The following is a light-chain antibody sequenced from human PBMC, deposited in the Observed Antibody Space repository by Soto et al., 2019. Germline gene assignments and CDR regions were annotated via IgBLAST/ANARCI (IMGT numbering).Light chain of an antibody. CDR1: SSDVGGYNY. V-gene: IGLV2-8*01. Sequence: QSALTQPPSASGSPGQSVTISCTGTSSDVGGYNYVSWYQQHPGKAPKLMIYEVSKRPSGAPDRFSGSKSGNTASLTVSGLQAEDEADYYCSSYAGSNTRYVFGTGTKVTVL. J-gene: IGLJ1*01. CDR2: EVS. CDR3: SSYAGSNTRYV.